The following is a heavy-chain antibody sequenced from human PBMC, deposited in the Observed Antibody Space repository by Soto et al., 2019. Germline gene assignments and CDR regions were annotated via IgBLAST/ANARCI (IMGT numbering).Heavy chain of an antibody. CDR1: GLDFSSEV. Sequence: GESLKISCXASGLDFSSEVMCWVRQAPGKGLEWVSSISGSGRTIYHADSMRGRFAISRDNSKNSLYLQLNNLRVDDTAVYYCAKVGPSYYYGMDVWGQGTTVTVSS. CDR2: ISGSGRTI. CDR3: AKVGPSYYYGMDV. J-gene: IGHJ6*02. V-gene: IGHV3-23*01. D-gene: IGHD1-26*01.